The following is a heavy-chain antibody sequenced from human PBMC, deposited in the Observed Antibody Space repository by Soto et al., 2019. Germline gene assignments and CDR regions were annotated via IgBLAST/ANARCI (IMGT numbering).Heavy chain of an antibody. Sequence: GESLKISCKGSGYSLTSYRIGWVRQIPGKGLEWMGIIYPGDSETRYSPSFQGQVTISADKSISTAYLQWSSLKASDTAMYYCARARQMYIDTGCSNSWFDYWGKVTLVTVSS. CDR3: ARARQMYIDTGCSNSWFDY. CDR2: IYPGDSET. CDR1: GYSLTSYR. D-gene: IGHD2-2*01. J-gene: IGHJ4*02. V-gene: IGHV5-51*01.